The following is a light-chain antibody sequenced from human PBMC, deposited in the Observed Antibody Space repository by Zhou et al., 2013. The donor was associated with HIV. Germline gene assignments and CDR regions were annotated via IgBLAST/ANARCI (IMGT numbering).Light chain of an antibody. CDR1: QSISSY. Sequence: DIRMTQSPSSLSASVGDRVTITCRASQSISSYLNWYQQKPGKAPKHLIYAASSLQSGVPSRFSGSGFGTDFTLTINRLHPEDFATYYCQQANRFPQTFGQGTKVEIK. CDR2: AAS. V-gene: IGKV1-39*01. CDR3: QQANRFPQT. J-gene: IGKJ2*01.